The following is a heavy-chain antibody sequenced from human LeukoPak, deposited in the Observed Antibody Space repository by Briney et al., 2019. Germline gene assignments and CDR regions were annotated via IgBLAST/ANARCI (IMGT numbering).Heavy chain of an antibody. CDR1: GGSISSSSYY. CDR3: ARDRYCSSTSCETSNWNYFYMDV. CDR2: IYYSGST. Sequence: SETLSLTCTVSGGSISSSSYYWGWIRQPPGKGLEWIGSIYYSGSTYYNPSLKSRVTISVDTSKNQFSLKLSSVTAADTAVYYCARDRYCSSTSCETSNWNYFYMDVWGKGTTVTVSS. V-gene: IGHV4-39*07. J-gene: IGHJ6*03. D-gene: IGHD2-2*01.